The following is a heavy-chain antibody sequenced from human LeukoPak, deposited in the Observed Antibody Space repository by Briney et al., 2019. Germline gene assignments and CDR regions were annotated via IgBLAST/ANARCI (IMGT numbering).Heavy chain of an antibody. CDR2: INHSGST. J-gene: IGHJ6*02. CDR1: GGSFSGYY. V-gene: IGHV4-34*01. CDR3: ARLSLDTAMVIPYYYYGMDV. D-gene: IGHD5-18*01. Sequence: KPSETLSLTCAVYGGSFSGYYWSWIRQPPGKGLEWIGEINHSGSTNYNPSLKSRVTISVDTSKNQFSLKLSSVTAADTAVYYCARLSLDTAMVIPYYYYGMDVWGQGTTVTVSS.